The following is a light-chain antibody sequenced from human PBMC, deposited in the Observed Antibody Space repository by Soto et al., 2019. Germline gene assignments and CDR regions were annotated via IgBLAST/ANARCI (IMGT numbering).Light chain of an antibody. CDR3: QQYGRSLWT. J-gene: IGKJ1*01. V-gene: IGKV3-20*01. Sequence: EIVLTQSPGTLSLSPGERATLSCRARQSVSSSYLAWYQQKPGQAPRLLIDGASSRATGIPDRFSGSGSGTDFTLTISRLEPEDFAVYYCQQYGRSLWTFGQGTKVEIK. CDR1: QSVSSSY. CDR2: GAS.